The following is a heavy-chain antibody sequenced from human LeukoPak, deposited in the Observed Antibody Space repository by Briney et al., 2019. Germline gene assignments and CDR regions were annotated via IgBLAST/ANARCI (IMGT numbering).Heavy chain of an antibody. D-gene: IGHD6-19*01. Sequence: GGSLTLPCTASGFTFDDYTMHWVRHAPGKGLEWVSFISWDGGSTYYADSVKGRFTISRDNSKNSLYLQMNSLRTEDTALYYCAKDIGDSSGWTFDYWGQGTLVTVSS. CDR1: GFTFDDYT. CDR3: AKDIGDSSGWTFDY. CDR2: ISWDGGST. V-gene: IGHV3-43*01. J-gene: IGHJ4*02.